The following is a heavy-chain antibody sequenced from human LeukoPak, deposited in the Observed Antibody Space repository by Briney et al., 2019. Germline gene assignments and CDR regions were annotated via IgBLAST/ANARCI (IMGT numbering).Heavy chain of an antibody. J-gene: IGHJ4*02. CDR2: ISGSSSYI. D-gene: IGHD1-26*01. Sequence: GGSLRLSCAASGFTFSTYNMNWVRQAPGKGLEWVSSISGSSSYIYYADSVKGRFTISRDNAKNSLYLQMNSLRAEDTAVYYCARDLIVGTTIRYYFDYWGQGTLVTVSS. CDR1: GFTFSTYN. CDR3: ARDLIVGTTIRYYFDY. V-gene: IGHV3-21*01.